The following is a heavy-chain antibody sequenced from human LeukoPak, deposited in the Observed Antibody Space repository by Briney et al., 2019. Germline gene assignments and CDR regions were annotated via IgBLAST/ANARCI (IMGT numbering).Heavy chain of an antibody. CDR1: GFTFSSYA. J-gene: IGHJ4*02. CDR2: ISYDGSNK. Sequence: PGGSLRLSCAASGFTFSSYAMHWVRQAPGKGLEWVAVISYDGSNKYYADSVKGRFTISRDNSKNTLYLQMNSLRAEDTAVYYCAKEVATISWQYFDYWGQGTLVTVSS. CDR3: AKEVATISWQYFDY. D-gene: IGHD5-12*01. V-gene: IGHV3-30*04.